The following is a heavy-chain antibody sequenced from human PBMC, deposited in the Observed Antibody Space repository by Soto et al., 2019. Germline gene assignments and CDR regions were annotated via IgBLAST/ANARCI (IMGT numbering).Heavy chain of an antibody. D-gene: IGHD1-7*01. Sequence: QVQLVESGGGLVKPGGSLRLSCAGSGFTFSDYYMIWIRQAPGKGLEWVTYISTSGRVIDYADSVKGRLTISRDNAKNSLYLEMNNLRAEDTAVYYFVRGTASRPWGQGTLVTVSS. V-gene: IGHV3-11*01. J-gene: IGHJ5*02. CDR1: GFTFSDYY. CDR2: ISTSGRVI. CDR3: VRGTASRP.